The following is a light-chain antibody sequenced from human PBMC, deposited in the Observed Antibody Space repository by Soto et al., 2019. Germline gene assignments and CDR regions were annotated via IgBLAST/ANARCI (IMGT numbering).Light chain of an antibody. CDR1: QSVGSN. CDR2: GAS. CDR3: QHHSNWPSWS. Sequence: EIEMTQSPATLSVSPGERATLSCRASQSVGSNLAWYQQKPGQPPRLLIYGASTRATGIPARFSGSGSGTEFTLTISRLQSEDFAVYHCQHHSNWPSWSFGQGTRVEV. J-gene: IGKJ1*01. V-gene: IGKV3-15*01.